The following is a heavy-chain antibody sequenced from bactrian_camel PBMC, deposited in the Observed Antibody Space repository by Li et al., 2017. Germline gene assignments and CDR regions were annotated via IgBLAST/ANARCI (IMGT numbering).Heavy chain of an antibody. D-gene: IGHD2*01. CDR2: IQIGGRNPGST. J-gene: IGHJ4*01. CDR1: GYSVRRAC. Sequence: VQLVESGGGSAQAGGSLRLSCTGSGYSVRRACMGWFRQAPGKEREGVATIQIGGRNPGSTEYADSVKGRFTISQDNANNTLYLEMSRLKPEDTAIYYCAARGDSCSSRPLTEMGYKFWGQGTQVTVS. CDR3: AARGDSCSSRPLTEMGYKF. V-gene: IGHV3S1*01.